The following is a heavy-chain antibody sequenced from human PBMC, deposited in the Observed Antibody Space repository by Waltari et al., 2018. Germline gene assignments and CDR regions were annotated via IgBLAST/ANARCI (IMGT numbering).Heavy chain of an antibody. CDR3: ATFVAIYCSSTSCYGGWFDP. Sequence: QVQLQQWGAGLLKPSETLSLTCAVYGGSFSGYYWSWIRQPPGKGLEWIGEINHSGSTNYNPSLKSRVTISVDTSKNQFSLKLSSVTAADTAVYYCATFVAIYCSSTSCYGGWFDPWGQGTLVTVSS. CDR2: INHSGST. D-gene: IGHD2-2*01. V-gene: IGHV4-34*01. CDR1: GGSFSGYY. J-gene: IGHJ5*02.